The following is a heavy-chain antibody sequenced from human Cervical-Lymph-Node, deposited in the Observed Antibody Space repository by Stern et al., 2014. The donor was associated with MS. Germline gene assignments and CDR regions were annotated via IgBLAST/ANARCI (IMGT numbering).Heavy chain of an antibody. CDR2: INPSGGST. Sequence: VQLVESGAEVEKPGASVKGSCKASGYTFTTYYMHWVRQAPGQGLEWMGMINPSGGSTTYAQKFQGRVTMTRDTSTSTVYMELSSLRSEDTAVYYCARNWRGVGSTAYDYWGQGTLVTGSS. CDR3: ARNWRGVGSTAYDY. CDR1: GYTFTTYY. V-gene: IGHV1-46*01. J-gene: IGHJ4*02. D-gene: IGHD1-26*01.